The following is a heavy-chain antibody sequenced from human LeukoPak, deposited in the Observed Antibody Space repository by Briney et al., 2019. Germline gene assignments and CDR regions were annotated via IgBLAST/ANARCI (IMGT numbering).Heavy chain of an antibody. CDR1: GGSFSGYY. D-gene: IGHD4-17*01. V-gene: IGHV4-34*01. Sequence: SETLSLTCAVYGGSFSGYYWSWLRQPPGKGLEWIGEINHSGSTNYNPSLKSRVTISVDTSKNQFSLKLSSVTAADTAVYYCARAGGDYLTKYFDYWGQGTLVTVSS. J-gene: IGHJ4*02. CDR3: ARAGGDYLTKYFDY. CDR2: INHSGST.